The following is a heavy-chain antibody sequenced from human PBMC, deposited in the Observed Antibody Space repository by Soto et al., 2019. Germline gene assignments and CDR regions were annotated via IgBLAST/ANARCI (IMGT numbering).Heavy chain of an antibody. CDR2: IYYSGST. V-gene: IGHV4-31*03. J-gene: IGHJ3*02. Sequence: PSETLSLTCTVSGGSISSGGYYWSWIRQHPGKGLEWIGYIYYSGSTYYNPSLKSRVTISVDTSKNQFSLKLSSVTAADTAVYYCARDPLEYYYDSSGKGPGAFDIWGQGTMVTVSS. CDR3: ARDPLEYYYDSSGKGPGAFDI. D-gene: IGHD3-22*01. CDR1: GGSISSGGYY.